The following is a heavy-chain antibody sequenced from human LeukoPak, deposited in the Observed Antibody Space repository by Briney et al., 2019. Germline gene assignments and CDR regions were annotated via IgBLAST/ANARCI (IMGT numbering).Heavy chain of an antibody. V-gene: IGHV3-74*01. CDR2: INTDGSST. D-gene: IGHD1-26*01. J-gene: IGHJ4*02. CDR3: ARGAWELGFDY. Sequence: GGSLRLSCAASGFTFSSYWMSWVRQAPGKGLVWVSRINTDGSSTSYADSVKGRFTISRDNAKNTLYLQMNSLRAEDTAVYYCARGAWELGFDYWGQGTLVTVSS. CDR1: GFTFSSYW.